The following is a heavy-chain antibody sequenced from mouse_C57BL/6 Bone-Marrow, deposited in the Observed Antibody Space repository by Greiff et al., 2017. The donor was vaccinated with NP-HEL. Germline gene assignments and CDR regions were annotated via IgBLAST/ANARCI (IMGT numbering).Heavy chain of an antibody. CDR3: ARYPYYGSRGFDY. J-gene: IGHJ2*01. V-gene: IGHV2-9-1*01. CDR2: IWTGGGT. Sequence: VKLQESGPGLVAPSQSLSITCTVSGFSLTSYAISWVRQPPGKGLEWLGVIWTGGGTNYNSALKSRLSISKDNSKSQVFLKMNSLQTDDTARYYCARYPYYGSRGFDYWGQGTTLTVSS. D-gene: IGHD1-1*01. CDR1: GFSLTSYA.